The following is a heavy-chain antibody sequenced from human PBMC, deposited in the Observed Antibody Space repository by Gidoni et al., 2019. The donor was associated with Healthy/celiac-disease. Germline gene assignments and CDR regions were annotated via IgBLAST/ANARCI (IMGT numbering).Heavy chain of an antibody. CDR2: IYYSGST. CDR1: GGTISSYY. J-gene: IGHJ5*02. V-gene: IGHV4-59*01. Sequence: QVQLPESGPGPVKPSETLSLTCTVSGGTISSYYWSWIRHPPGKGLEWIGYIYYSGSTHYNPSLKSRVTISVDTSKNQFSLKLSSVTAANTAVYYCASHKDFWSGYYHYNWFDPWGQVTLVTVSA. CDR3: ASHKDFWSGYYHYNWFDP. D-gene: IGHD3-3*01.